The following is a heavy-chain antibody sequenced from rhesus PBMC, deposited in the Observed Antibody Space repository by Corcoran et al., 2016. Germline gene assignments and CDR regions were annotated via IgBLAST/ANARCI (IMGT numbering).Heavy chain of an antibody. CDR2: INGNSGST. Sequence: QVQLQESGPGLVKPSETLSLTCAVSGASISSYWWSWIRQPPGKGLEWIGEINGNSGSTYYNPALESRVTLSVDTSKNQLSLRLSSVTAADTALYYCAKEEDYGNRGHRFDVWGPGVLITVSS. V-gene: IGHV4-80*01. D-gene: IGHD4-35*01. J-gene: IGHJ5-1*01. CDR3: AKEEDYGNRGHRFDV. CDR1: GASISSYW.